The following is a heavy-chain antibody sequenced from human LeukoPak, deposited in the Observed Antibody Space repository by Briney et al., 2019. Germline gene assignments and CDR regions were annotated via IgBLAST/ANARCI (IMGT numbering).Heavy chain of an antibody. V-gene: IGHV3-21*01. CDR3: ANSVRGVIVRGFDY. Sequence: GGSLRLSCAASGFTFSTYSMNWVRQAPGKGLEWVSSISASSSYIYYADSVKGRFTVSRDNAKNSLYLQMNSLKAEDTAVYYCANSVRGVIVRGFDYWGQGTLVTVSS. CDR2: ISASSSYI. J-gene: IGHJ4*02. CDR1: GFTFSTYS. D-gene: IGHD3-10*02.